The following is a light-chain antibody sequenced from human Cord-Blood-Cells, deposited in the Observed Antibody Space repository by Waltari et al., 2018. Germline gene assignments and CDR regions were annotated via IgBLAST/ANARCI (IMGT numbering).Light chain of an antibody. CDR1: QSVLYSSNHKNY. CDR3: QQYYSTPYT. CDR2: WAS. V-gene: IGKV4-1*01. J-gene: IGKJ2*01. Sequence: DIVMTQSPDSLAVSLGERATINCKSSQSVLYSSNHKNYLAWYQQKPGQPPKLLIYWASTRESGVPDRFSGSGSGTDFTLTISSLQAEDVAVYYCQQYYSTPYTFGQWTKLEI.